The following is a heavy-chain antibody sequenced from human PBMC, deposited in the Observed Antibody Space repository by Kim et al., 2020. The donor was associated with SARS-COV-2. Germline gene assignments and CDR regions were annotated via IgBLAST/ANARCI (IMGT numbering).Heavy chain of an antibody. CDR2: IKPNGAYT. V-gene: IGHV1-46*01. D-gene: IGHD3-22*01. J-gene: IGHJ4*02. Sequence: ASVKVSCKASGYTFTNFNMHWVRQAPGQGLEWMGIIKPNGAYTTYAQRFQGRVTMTRDTSTSTVYVELSSLRSEDTAVYFCARVWDSSGYPFDYWGQGTL. CDR3: ARVWDSSGYPFDY. CDR1: GYTFTNFN.